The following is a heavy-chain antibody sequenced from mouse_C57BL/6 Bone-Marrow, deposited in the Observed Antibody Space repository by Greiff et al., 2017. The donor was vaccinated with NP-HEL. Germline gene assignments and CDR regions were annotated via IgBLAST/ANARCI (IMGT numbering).Heavy chain of an antibody. CDR1: GYTFTDYY. J-gene: IGHJ2*01. V-gene: IGHV1-26*01. CDR2: INPNNGGT. Sequence: EVQLQQSGPELVKPGASVKISCKASGYTFTDYYMNWVKQSHGKSLEWIGDINPNNGGTSYNQKFKGKATLTVDKSSSTAYMELRSLTSEDSAVYYCATTVVAEDFDYWGQGTTLTVSS. CDR3: ATTVVAEDFDY. D-gene: IGHD1-1*01.